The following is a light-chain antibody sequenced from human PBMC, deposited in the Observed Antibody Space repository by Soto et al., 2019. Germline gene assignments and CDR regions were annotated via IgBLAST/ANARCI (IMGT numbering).Light chain of an antibody. V-gene: IGLV2-14*01. CDR1: TTDVGTYNY. CDR2: EVN. Sequence: QSVLTQPASVSGSPGQSITISCTGSTTDVGTYNYVSWYQHHPGKAPKLMIYEVNNRPSGISNRFSGSKSGNTASLTVSGLQAEDAADYYCSSYTNTGTLVLFGGGTKRTVL. CDR3: SSYTNTGTLVL. J-gene: IGLJ2*01.